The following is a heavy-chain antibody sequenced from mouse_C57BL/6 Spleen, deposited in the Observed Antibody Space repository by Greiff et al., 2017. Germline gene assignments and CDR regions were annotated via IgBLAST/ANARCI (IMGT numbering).Heavy chain of an antibody. V-gene: IGHV1-54*01. CDR1: GYAFTNYL. J-gene: IGHJ4*01. CDR2: INPGSGGT. Sequence: QVHVKQSGAELVRPGTSVKVSCKASGYAFTNYLIEWVKQRPGQGLEWIGVINPGSGGTNYNEKFKGKATLTADKSSSTAYMQLSSLTSEDSAVYFCARGGLLLGAMDYWGQGTSVTVSS. D-gene: IGHD1-1*01. CDR3: ARGGLLLGAMDY.